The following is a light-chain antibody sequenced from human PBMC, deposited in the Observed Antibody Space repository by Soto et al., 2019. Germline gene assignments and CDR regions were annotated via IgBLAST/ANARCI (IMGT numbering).Light chain of an antibody. CDR2: GAS. J-gene: IGKJ2*01. Sequence: EIVLTQSPGTLSLSPGEGATLSCRASQSVSSNYLAWYQQKPGQPPRLLIYGASRRATGIPDRFSGSGAGTDFTLTSSRLEPEDFAVYYCEQYGGSPRTFGQGAKLEIK. CDR3: EQYGGSPRT. V-gene: IGKV3-20*01. CDR1: QSVSSNY.